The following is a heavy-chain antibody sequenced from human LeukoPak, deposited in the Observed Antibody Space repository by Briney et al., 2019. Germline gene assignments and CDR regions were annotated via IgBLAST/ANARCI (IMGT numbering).Heavy chain of an antibody. CDR1: GGSISSGSYY. V-gene: IGHV4-61*02. Sequence: PSETLSLTCTVSGGSISSGSYYWSWIRQPAGKGLEWIGRIYTSGSTNYNPSLKSRVTISVDTSKNQFSLKLRSVTAADTAVYYCARVSGYHWESLYDYWGQGTLVTVSS. D-gene: IGHD5-12*01. CDR2: IYTSGST. CDR3: ARVSGYHWESLYDY. J-gene: IGHJ4*02.